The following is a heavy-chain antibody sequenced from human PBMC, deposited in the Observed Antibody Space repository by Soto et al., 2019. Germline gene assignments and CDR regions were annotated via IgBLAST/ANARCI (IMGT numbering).Heavy chain of an antibody. D-gene: IGHD2-2*01. CDR2: ISSSSSYI. CDR1: GFTFSSYS. Sequence: EVQLVESGGGLVKPGGSLRLSCAASGFTFSSYSMNWVRQAPGKGLEWVSSISSSSSYIYYADSVKGRFTISRDNAKNSLCLQMNSLRAEDTAVYYCARDTRGIVVVPAATGDFDYWGQGTLVTVSS. V-gene: IGHV3-21*01. J-gene: IGHJ4*02. CDR3: ARDTRGIVVVPAATGDFDY.